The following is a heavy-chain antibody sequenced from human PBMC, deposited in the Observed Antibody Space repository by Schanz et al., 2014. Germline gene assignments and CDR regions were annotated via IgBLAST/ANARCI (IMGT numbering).Heavy chain of an antibody. CDR3: ARDGYNAYDLKRGDY. D-gene: IGHD5-12*01. Sequence: QVQLVESGGGLVKPGGSLRLSCTASGFTFRDYQMTWIRQAPGKGLEWVSYITSGSAKFYADSVKGRFTISRDNAKNSLYLQMYSLRAEDTAVYYCARDGYNAYDLKRGDYWGQGTQVAVSS. V-gene: IGHV3-11*04. J-gene: IGHJ4*02. CDR1: GFTFRDYQ. CDR2: ITSGSAK.